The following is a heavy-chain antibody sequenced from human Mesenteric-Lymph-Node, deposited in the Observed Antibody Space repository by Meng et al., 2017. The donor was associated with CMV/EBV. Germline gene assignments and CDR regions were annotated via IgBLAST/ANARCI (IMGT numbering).Heavy chain of an antibody. Sequence: GESLKISCAASGFTFSSYAMSWVRQAPGKGLEWVGFIRSKAYGGTTEYAASVKGKFTISRDDSKSIAYLQMNSLKTEDTAVYYCTRGVSTIMFDYWGQGTLVTVSS. CDR2: IRSKAYGGTT. D-gene: IGHD5/OR15-5a*01. CDR3: TRGVSTIMFDY. V-gene: IGHV3-49*04. CDR1: GFTFSSYA. J-gene: IGHJ4*02.